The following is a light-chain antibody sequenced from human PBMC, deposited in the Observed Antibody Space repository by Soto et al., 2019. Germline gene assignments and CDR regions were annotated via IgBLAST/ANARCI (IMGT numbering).Light chain of an antibody. J-gene: IGKJ4*01. Sequence: DIQMTQSPTSLPAAGGDRGTSTCGASQGISSYLNWHPQKPGKSPKLLIYDASHLDTGVPSRFSGSGSGTAFTFTISSLQPEDIATYYCQQYDNLPQLTFGGGPKV. CDR1: QGISSY. CDR2: DAS. CDR3: QQYDNLPQLT. V-gene: IGKV1-33*01.